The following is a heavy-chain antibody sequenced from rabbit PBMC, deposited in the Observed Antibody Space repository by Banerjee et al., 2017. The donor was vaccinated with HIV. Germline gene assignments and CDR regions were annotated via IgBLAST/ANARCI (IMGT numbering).Heavy chain of an antibody. D-gene: IGHD1-1*01. V-gene: IGHV1S40*01. Sequence: SGFFFSNKYVMCWVRQAPGKGLELIACIYTNGGSTWYASWAKGRFTISKTSSTTVTLQMTSLTAADTATYFCARSANSIGYRGDLWGQGTLVTVS. CDR3: ARSANSIGYRGDL. J-gene: IGHJ3*01. CDR1: GFFFSNKYV. CDR2: IYTNGGST.